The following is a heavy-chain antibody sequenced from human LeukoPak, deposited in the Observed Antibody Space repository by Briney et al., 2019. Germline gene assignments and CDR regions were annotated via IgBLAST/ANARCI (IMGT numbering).Heavy chain of an antibody. Sequence: GGSLRLSCAASGFTFSSYAMHWVRLAPGKGLEWVAVISYDGSNKYYADSVKGRFTISRDNSKNTLYLQMNSLRAEDTAVYYCARGTTLKTYYYDSSATFDYWGQETLVTVSS. CDR3: ARGTTLKTYYYDSSATFDY. J-gene: IGHJ4*02. V-gene: IGHV3-30-3*01. CDR2: ISYDGSNK. D-gene: IGHD3-22*01. CDR1: GFTFSSYA.